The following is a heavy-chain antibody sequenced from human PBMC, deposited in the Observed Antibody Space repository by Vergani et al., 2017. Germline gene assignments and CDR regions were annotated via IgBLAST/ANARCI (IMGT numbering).Heavy chain of an antibody. J-gene: IGHJ2*01. CDR1: GGSISSYY. CDR3: ARGSFLGIAVWYFDL. Sequence: QVQLQESGPGLVKPSETLSLPCTVPGGSISSYYWSWIPQPPGKGLEWIGSIYYSGSTNSNPSLKSRVTISVDTSKNQFSLKLSSVTAADTAVYYCARGSFLGIAVWYFDLWGRGTLVTVSS. V-gene: IGHV4-59*01. CDR2: IYYSGST. D-gene: IGHD2-21*01.